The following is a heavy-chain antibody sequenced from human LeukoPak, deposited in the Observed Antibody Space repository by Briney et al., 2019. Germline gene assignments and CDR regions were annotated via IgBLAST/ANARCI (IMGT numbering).Heavy chain of an antibody. J-gene: IGHJ4*02. CDR2: INPDSGFT. CDR3: APTTEAYTSWWKV. CDR1: GYKFTDDY. Sequence: ASVKVSCKASGYKFTDDYMHWVRQAPGQGLEFMGWINPDSGFTDYAQKFKGRVTMTRDTSISTAYLEVRSLTSDDTAVYYCAPTTEAYTSWWKVWGQGTLVTVSS. V-gene: IGHV1-2*02. D-gene: IGHD3-16*01.